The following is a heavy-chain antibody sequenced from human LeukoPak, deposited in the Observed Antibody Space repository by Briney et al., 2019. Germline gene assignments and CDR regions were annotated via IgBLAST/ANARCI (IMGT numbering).Heavy chain of an antibody. CDR3: ARDQYGSGSYFPDAFDI. CDR2: IYTSGST. Sequence: SETLSLTCTVSGGSISSYYWSWIRQPAGKGLEWIGRIYTSGSTNYNPSLKSRVTMSVDTSKNQFSLKLSSVTAADTAVYYCARDQYGSGSYFPDAFDIWGQGTMVTVSS. D-gene: IGHD3-10*01. J-gene: IGHJ3*02. V-gene: IGHV4-4*07. CDR1: GGSISSYY.